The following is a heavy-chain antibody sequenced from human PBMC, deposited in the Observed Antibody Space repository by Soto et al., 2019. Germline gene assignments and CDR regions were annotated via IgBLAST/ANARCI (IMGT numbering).Heavy chain of an antibody. Sequence: PGGSLRLSCVASGITFSTYEVNWVRQAPGKGLEWVSYISSSGRTKYSADSVKGRFNISREDATNSVYLQMNSLRAEDAALYYCTIEFICAFYFDCWGQGTLVTVSS. CDR3: TIEFICAFYFDC. CDR2: ISSSGRTK. CDR1: GITFSTYE. D-gene: IGHD2-21*01. V-gene: IGHV3-48*03. J-gene: IGHJ4*01.